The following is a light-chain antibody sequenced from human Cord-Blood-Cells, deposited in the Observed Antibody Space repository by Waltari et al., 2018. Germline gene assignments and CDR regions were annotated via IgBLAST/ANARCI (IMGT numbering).Light chain of an antibody. CDR3: SSYTSSSVV. CDR2: DVS. CDR1: SSDVGGSHY. V-gene: IGLV2-14*01. Sequence: QSALTQPASVSGSPGQSITISCTGTSSDVGGSHYVSWYQQHQGKAPKLMIYDVSNRPSGVSNRFSGSKSGNTASLTISGLQAEDEADYYCSSYTSSSVVFGGGTKLTVL. J-gene: IGLJ2*01.